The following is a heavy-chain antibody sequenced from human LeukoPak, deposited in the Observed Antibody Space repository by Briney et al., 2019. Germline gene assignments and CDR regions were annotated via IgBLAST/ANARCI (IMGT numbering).Heavy chain of an antibody. CDR3: ARDSYCIGANCHNGDFDY. V-gene: IGHV3-53*01. CDR2: IYSGGST. J-gene: IGHJ4*02. D-gene: IGHD4/OR15-4a*01. CDR1: EFTVSSNY. Sequence: GGSLRLSCAASEFTVSSNYMSWVRQAPGKGLEWVSVIYSGGSTYYADSVKGRFTVSRDNSGNTLYLQMNSLRAEDTAVYYCARDSYCIGANCHNGDFDYWGQGTLVTVSS.